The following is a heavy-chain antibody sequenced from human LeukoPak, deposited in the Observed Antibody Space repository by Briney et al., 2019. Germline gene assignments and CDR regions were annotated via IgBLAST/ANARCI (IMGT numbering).Heavy chain of an antibody. CDR3: ARLPIRHRKDGSSSWDGYYYYYYGMDV. D-gene: IGHD6-13*01. CDR1: GGSISSYY. V-gene: IGHV4-59*08. J-gene: IGHJ6*02. CDR2: IYYSGST. Sequence: PSETLSLTCTVSGGSISSYYWSWIRQPPGKGLEWIGYIYYSGSTNYNPSLKSRVTISVDTSKNQFSLKLSSVTAADTAVYYCARLPIRHRKDGSSSWDGYYYYYYGMDVWGQGTTVTVSS.